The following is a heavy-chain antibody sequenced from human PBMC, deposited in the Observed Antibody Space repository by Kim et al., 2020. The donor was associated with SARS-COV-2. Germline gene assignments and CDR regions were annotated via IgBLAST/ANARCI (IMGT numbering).Heavy chain of an antibody. CDR3: ARGPTNRFGGRFRFIGTYNWFDP. CDR2: INHSGST. J-gene: IGHJ5*02. Sequence: SETLSLTCAVYGGSFSGYYWSWIRQPPGKGLEWIGEINHSGSTNYNPSLKSRVTISVDTSKNQFSLKLSSVTAADTAVYYCARGPTNRFGGRFRFIGTYNWFDPWGQGTLSPSPQ. D-gene: IGHD3-16*01. CDR1: GGSFSGYY. V-gene: IGHV4-34*01.